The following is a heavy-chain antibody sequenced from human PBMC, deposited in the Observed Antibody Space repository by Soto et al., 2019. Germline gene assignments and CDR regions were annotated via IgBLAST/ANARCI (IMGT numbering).Heavy chain of an antibody. D-gene: IGHD4-17*01. V-gene: IGHV4-31*01. Sequence: QVQLQESGPGLVKPSQTLSLTCTVSGGSISSGGYYWSWIRQHTGKGLEWIGYNYYSGCTYYNPSXXXXXXXXXXXXXXXXXXXXXXXXXXXXXXXYXXXXXXXTVTAFDYWGQGTLVTVSS. CDR3: XXXXXXTVTAFDY. J-gene: IGHJ4*02. CDR2: NYYSGCT. CDR1: GGSISSGGYY.